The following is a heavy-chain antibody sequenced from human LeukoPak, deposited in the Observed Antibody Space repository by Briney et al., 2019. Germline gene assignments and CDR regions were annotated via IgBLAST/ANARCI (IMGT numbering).Heavy chain of an antibody. CDR2: ISSGGRTI. V-gene: IGHV3-11*04. CDR3: ARPVVAATTPDTFDI. J-gene: IGHJ3*02. D-gene: IGHD2-15*01. CDR1: GFTFSGYY. Sequence: GGSLRLSCAASGFTFSGYYMSWIRQAPGKGLEWVSYISSGGRTIYYADSVKGRFTMSRDNAKNSLYLQMNSLRAEDTAVYYCARPVVAATTPDTFDIWGQGTMVTVSS.